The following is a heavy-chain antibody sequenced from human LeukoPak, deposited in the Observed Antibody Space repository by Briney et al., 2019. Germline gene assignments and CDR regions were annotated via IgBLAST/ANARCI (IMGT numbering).Heavy chain of an antibody. CDR3: ARGFCSSTNCYQGPFDF. D-gene: IGHD2-2*01. V-gene: IGHV3-15*01. Sequence: GGSLRLSCAASGFTFSSAWMTWVRPAPGKGLEWVGHIKNKTNGETTHYAAPVKGRFIISRDDSKNTLYLQMNSLRTEDTAVYYCARGFCSSTNCYQGPFDFWGQGTLVTVSS. CDR2: IKNKTNGETT. CDR1: GFTFSSAW. J-gene: IGHJ4*02.